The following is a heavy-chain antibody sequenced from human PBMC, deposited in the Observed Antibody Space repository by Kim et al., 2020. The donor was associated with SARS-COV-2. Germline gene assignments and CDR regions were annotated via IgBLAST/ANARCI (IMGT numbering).Heavy chain of an antibody. D-gene: IGHD6-6*01. CDR3: ARENIAARVFVAAFDI. Sequence: KFQGRVTITADESTSTAYMELSSLRSEDTAVYYCARENIAARVFVAAFDIWGQGTMVTVSS. J-gene: IGHJ3*02. V-gene: IGHV1-69*01.